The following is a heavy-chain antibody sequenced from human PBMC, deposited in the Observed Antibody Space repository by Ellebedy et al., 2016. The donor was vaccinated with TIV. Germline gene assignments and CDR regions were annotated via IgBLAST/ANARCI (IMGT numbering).Heavy chain of an antibody. CDR2: ISGSSTYI. CDR3: ARAISLADYFES. D-gene: IGHD3-9*01. V-gene: IGHV3-21*04. J-gene: IGHJ4*02. CDR1: GFTFSSYT. Sequence: GESLKISCAASGFTFSSYTMNWVRQAPGKGLEWVSSISGSSTYIYYADSVKGRFAISRDNPKNTVFLHMNSLRAEDTAVYFCARAISLADYFESWGQGTLVTASS.